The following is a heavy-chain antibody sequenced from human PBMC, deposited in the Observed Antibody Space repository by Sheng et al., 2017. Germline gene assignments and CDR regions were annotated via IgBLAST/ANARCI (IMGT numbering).Heavy chain of an antibody. CDR1: GGSISSSSYY. J-gene: IGHJ6*03. CDR3: ARDRFEYSSSYRDYYYMDV. D-gene: IGHD6-6*01. Sequence: QLQLQESGPGLVKPSETLSLTCTVSGGSISSSSYYWGWIRQPPGKGLEWIGSIYYSGSTYYNPSLKSRVTISVDTSKKQFSLKVSSVTAADTAVYYCARDRFEYSSSYRDYYYMDVWGQGDHGHRLL. CDR2: IYYSGST. V-gene: IGHV4-39*07.